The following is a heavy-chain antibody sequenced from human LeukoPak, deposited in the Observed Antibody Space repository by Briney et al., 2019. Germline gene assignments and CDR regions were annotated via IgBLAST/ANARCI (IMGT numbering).Heavy chain of an antibody. Sequence: ASVKVSCKVSGYTLTELSMHWVRQAPGKGREWMGGFDPEDGETIYAQKFQGRVTMTEDTSTDTAYMELSSLRSEDTAVYHCATGYSSGADAFDIWGQGTMVTVSS. CDR3: ATGYSSGADAFDI. V-gene: IGHV1-24*01. J-gene: IGHJ3*02. D-gene: IGHD6-19*01. CDR2: FDPEDGET. CDR1: GYTLTELS.